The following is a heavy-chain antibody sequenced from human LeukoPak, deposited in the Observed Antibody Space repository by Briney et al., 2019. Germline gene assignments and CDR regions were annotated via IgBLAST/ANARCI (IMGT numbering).Heavy chain of an antibody. D-gene: IGHD3-9*01. J-gene: IGHJ4*02. Sequence: GGSLRLSCAASGFTFSSYAMSWVRQAPGKGLEWVSAISCSGGSTYYADSVKGRFTISRDNSENTLYLQMNSLRAEDTAVYYCAKSRNVLRYFDWLVDYWGQGTLVTVSS. CDR3: AKSRNVLRYFDWLVDY. CDR2: ISCSGGST. CDR1: GFTFSSYA. V-gene: IGHV3-23*01.